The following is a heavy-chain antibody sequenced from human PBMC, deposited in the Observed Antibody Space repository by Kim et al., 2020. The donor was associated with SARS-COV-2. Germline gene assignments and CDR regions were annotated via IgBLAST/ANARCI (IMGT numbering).Heavy chain of an antibody. J-gene: IGHJ6*02. Sequence: DYADSVKGRFSISRDNAKNSLYMQMNSLRTGDTALYYCAKTNGAKGMDVWGQGTTVTVSS. D-gene: IGHD1-1*01. CDR3: AKTNGAKGMDV. V-gene: IGHV3-9*01.